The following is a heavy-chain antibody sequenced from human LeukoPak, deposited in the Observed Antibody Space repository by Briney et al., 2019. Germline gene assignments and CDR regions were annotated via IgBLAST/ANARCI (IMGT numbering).Heavy chain of an antibody. Sequence: PSETLSLTCTVSGGSISSSSYYWGWIRQPPGEGLEWIGSIYYSGSTYYNPSLKSRVTISVDTSKNQFSLKLSSVTAADTAVYYCARHNYDYVWGSYRYGNYFDYWGQGTLVTVSS. CDR1: GGSISSSSYY. V-gene: IGHV4-39*01. D-gene: IGHD3-16*02. J-gene: IGHJ4*02. CDR2: IYYSGST. CDR3: ARHNYDYVWGSYRYGNYFDY.